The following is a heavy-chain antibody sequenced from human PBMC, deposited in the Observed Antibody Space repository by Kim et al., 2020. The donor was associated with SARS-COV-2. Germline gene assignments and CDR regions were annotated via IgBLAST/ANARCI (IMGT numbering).Heavy chain of an antibody. J-gene: IGHJ5*02. D-gene: IGHD2-15*01. CDR3: ARVHPTGGWFDP. Sequence: NHNPSIKSRLTISVYKSKNPFSLKLGSVAAADTAVYYCARVHPTGGWFDPWGQGTLVTVSS. V-gene: IGHV4-61*05.